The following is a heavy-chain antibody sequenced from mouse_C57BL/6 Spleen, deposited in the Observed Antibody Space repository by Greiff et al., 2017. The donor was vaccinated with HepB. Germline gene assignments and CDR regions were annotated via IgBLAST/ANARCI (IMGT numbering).Heavy chain of an antibody. CDR3: ARLRGYDGYYVGY. V-gene: IGHV1-50*01. J-gene: IGHJ2*01. Sequence: VQLQQPGAELVKPGASVKLSCKASGYTFTSYWMQWVKQRPGQGLEWIGEIDPSDRYTNYNQKFKGKATLTVDTSSSTAYMQLSSLTSEDSAVYYCARLRGYDGYYVGYWGQGTTLTVSS. CDR1: GYTFTSYW. D-gene: IGHD2-3*01. CDR2: IDPSDRYT.